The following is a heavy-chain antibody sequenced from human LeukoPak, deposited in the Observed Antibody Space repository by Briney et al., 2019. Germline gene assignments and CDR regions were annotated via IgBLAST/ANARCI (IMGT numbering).Heavy chain of an antibody. CDR3: ARGQIGVMATMQVES. J-gene: IGHJ4*02. Sequence: PGGSLRLSCAASGFTFSSYEMNWVRQAPGKGLEWVSYISSSGSTIYYADSVKGRFTISRDNAKNSLFLQMNSLRAEDTAVYYCARGQIGVMATMQVESWGQGTLVTVSS. D-gene: IGHD5-24*01. CDR1: GFTFSSYE. CDR2: ISSSGSTI. V-gene: IGHV3-48*03.